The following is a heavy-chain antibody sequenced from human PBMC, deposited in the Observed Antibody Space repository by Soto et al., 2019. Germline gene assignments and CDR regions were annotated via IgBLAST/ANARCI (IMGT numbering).Heavy chain of an antibody. CDR2: ISGSGGST. CDR1: GFTFSSYA. J-gene: IGHJ4*02. Sequence: EVQLLESGGGLVQPGGSLRLSCAASGFTFSSYAMNWVRQAPGKGLEWVSVISGSGGSTYYTDSVKGRFTISRDNSKNTLYLQMNSLRAEDTAVYYCARRSSGWYFDCWVQGTLVTVSS. V-gene: IGHV3-23*01. CDR3: ARRSSGWYFDC. D-gene: IGHD6-25*01.